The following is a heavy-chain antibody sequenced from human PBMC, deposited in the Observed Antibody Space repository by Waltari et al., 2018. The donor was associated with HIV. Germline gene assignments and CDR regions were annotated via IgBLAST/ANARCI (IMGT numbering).Heavy chain of an antibody. V-gene: IGHV3-23*01. CDR1: GFTFRSYA. CDR2: ISVSGGST. CDR3: AKEGIAGRPSVPDY. Sequence: EVQLLESGGGLVQPGGSLRLSCGASGFTFRSYAMSWVRQAPGKGLEWVSFISVSGGSTYYADFVKGRFTISRDNSKNTLYLQMNSLRAEDTAVYYCAKEGIAGRPSVPDYWGQGTLVTVSS. J-gene: IGHJ4*02. D-gene: IGHD6-6*01.